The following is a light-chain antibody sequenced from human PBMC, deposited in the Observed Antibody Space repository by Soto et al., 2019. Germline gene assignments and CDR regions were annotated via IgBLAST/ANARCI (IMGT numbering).Light chain of an antibody. CDR3: QQYYFTLLT. Sequence: DIVMTQSPDSLAVSLGERATINCKSSQSVLYSSNNKNYLAWYQQKPGQPPKLLIYWASTRESGVPDRFSGSGSGTDFTLTISSLQAEGVAVYYCQQYYFTLLTFGGGTKVEIK. V-gene: IGKV4-1*01. CDR1: QSVLYSSNNKNY. J-gene: IGKJ4*01. CDR2: WAS.